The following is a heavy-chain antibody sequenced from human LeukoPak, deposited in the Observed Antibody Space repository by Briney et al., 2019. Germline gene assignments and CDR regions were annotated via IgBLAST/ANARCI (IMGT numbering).Heavy chain of an antibody. D-gene: IGHD4-17*01. CDR3: ARAGYGDYFDY. Sequence: SVKVSCKASGGTFSSYAISWVRQAPGQGLEWMGRIIPILGIANYAQKFQGRVTITADKSTSTAYMELSSLRSEGTAVYYCARAGYGDYFDYWGQGTLVTVSS. CDR2: IIPILGIA. V-gene: IGHV1-69*04. J-gene: IGHJ4*02. CDR1: GGTFSSYA.